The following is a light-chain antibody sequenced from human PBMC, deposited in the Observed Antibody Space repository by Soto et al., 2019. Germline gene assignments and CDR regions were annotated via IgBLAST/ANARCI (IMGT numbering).Light chain of an antibody. CDR1: NIGSKS. J-gene: IGLJ2*01. CDR2: YDS. CDR3: QVCDSSSDVV. V-gene: IGLV3-21*04. Sequence: SYELTQPPSVSVAPGKTARITCGGNNIGSKSVHWYQQKPGQAPVLVIYYDSDRPSGIPERFSGSNSGNTATLTISRVEARDEADYYCQVCDSSSDVVFGGGTQLTVL.